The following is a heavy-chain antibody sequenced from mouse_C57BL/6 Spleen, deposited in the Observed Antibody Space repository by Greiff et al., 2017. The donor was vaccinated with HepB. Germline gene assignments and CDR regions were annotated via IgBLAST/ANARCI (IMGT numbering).Heavy chain of an antibody. Sequence: QVQLKESGPGLVAPSQSLSITCTVSGFSLTSYGVHWVRQPPGKGLEWLVVIWSDGSTTYNSALKSRLSIRKDNSKSQVFLKMNSLQTDDTAMYYCARDYYGSSHWYFDVWGTGTTVTVSS. J-gene: IGHJ1*03. V-gene: IGHV2-6*03. CDR2: IWSDGST. CDR1: GFSLTSYG. D-gene: IGHD1-1*01. CDR3: ARDYYGSSHWYFDV.